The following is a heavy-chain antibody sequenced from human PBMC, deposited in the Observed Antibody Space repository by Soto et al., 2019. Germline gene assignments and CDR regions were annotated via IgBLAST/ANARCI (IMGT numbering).Heavy chain of an antibody. CDR2: IIPIFGTA. CDR1: GGTFSSYA. J-gene: IGHJ6*02. D-gene: IGHD3-10*01. V-gene: IGHV1-69*06. CDR3: ARGYGSGSSLRLFYGMDV. Sequence: RASVKVSCKASGGTFSSYAISWVRQAPGQGLEWMGGIIPIFGTANYAQKFQGRVTITADKSTSTAYMELSSLRSEDTAVYYCARGYGSGSSLRLFYGMDVWGQGTTVTVSS.